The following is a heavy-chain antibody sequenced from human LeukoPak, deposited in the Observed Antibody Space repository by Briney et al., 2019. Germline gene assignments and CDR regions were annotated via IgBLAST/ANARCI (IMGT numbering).Heavy chain of an antibody. J-gene: IGHJ5*02. CDR1: GFTFSNYA. CDR3: ARDLDSWSGYHGPLLFDP. V-gene: IGHV3-30*04. Sequence: PGGSLRLSCAASGFTFSNYAMNWVRQAPGGGLEWVAAISYDGNNKFYADSVKGRFTISRDNSKNTLYLQANSLRAEDTAVYYCARDLDSWSGYHGPLLFDPWGQGTLVTVSS. D-gene: IGHD3-3*01. CDR2: ISYDGNNK.